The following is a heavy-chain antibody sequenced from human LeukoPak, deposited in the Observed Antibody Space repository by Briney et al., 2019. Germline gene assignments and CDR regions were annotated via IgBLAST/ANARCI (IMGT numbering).Heavy chain of an antibody. Sequence: GGSLRLSCAASGFTFSDYYMSWIRQAPGKGLEWVSYISSNGSTIYYADSVKGRFTISRDNAKNSLYLQMNSLRAEDTAVYYCARVAAAADAFDIWGQGTMVTVSS. D-gene: IGHD6-13*01. CDR3: ARVAAAADAFDI. V-gene: IGHV3-11*01. CDR2: ISSNGSTI. J-gene: IGHJ3*02. CDR1: GFTFSDYY.